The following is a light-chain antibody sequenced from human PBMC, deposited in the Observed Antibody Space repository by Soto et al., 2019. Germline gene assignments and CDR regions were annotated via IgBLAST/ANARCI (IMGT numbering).Light chain of an antibody. CDR2: SVS. CDR3: LQDHNYHRT. CDR1: QDIRSH. V-gene: IGKV1-6*01. Sequence: AIQMTQSPSSLSASVGDTVTITCRASQDIRSHLGWYQQKPGKAPNLLIYSVSRLQSGVPSRFSGSGFGTDFTLIISSLQHEDVGTYYCLQDHNYHRTLGQGTKVDIK. J-gene: IGKJ1*01.